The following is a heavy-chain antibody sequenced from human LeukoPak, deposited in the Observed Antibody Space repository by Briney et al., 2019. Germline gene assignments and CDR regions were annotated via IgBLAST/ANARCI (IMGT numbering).Heavy chain of an antibody. D-gene: IGHD5-18*01. Sequence: ASVKVSCKASGYNFIGYYMHWVRQAPGQGLEWMGRPIPNSGDTTYGQKFQGRVAVTRDTSINTVYMELSRLTFDDTAVYYCAREDSYGYFDHWGQGTRVTVSS. J-gene: IGHJ4*02. CDR3: AREDSYGYFDH. CDR1: GYNFIGYY. CDR2: PIPNSGDT. V-gene: IGHV1-2*06.